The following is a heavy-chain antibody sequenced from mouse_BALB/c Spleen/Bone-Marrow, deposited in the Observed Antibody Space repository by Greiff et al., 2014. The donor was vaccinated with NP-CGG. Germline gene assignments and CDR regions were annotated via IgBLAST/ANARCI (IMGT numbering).Heavy chain of an antibody. CDR1: GYKFTDYA. Sequence: QVQLQQSGPELVRPGVSVKISCEGSGYKFTDYAMHWVKQSHAKSLEWIGLISTYSGNTHYNQKFKGKATMTVDKSSSTAYMELARLTSEDSAIYYCARNFYGSAYFDFWSQGSTLTVSS. V-gene: IGHV1-67*01. D-gene: IGHD1-1*01. CDR2: ISTYSGNT. CDR3: ARNFYGSAYFDF. J-gene: IGHJ2*01.